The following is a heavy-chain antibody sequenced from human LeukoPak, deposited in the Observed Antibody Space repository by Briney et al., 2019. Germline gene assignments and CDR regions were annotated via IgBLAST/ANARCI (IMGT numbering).Heavy chain of an antibody. V-gene: IGHV4-59*12. J-gene: IGHJ3*02. CDR1: GGSFSGYY. Sequence: SETLSLTCAVYGGSFSGYYWSWIRQPPGKGLEWIGYIYYSGSTNYNPSLKSRVTISVDKSKNQFSLKLSSVTAADTAVYYCARGTPRIVGATNGHDAFDIWGQGTMVTVSS. CDR2: IYYSGST. CDR3: ARGTPRIVGATNGHDAFDI. D-gene: IGHD1-26*01.